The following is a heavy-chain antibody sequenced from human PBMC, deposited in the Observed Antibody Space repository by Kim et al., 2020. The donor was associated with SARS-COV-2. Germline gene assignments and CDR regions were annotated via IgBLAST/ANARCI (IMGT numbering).Heavy chain of an antibody. V-gene: IGHV3-23*01. D-gene: IGHD4-17*01. CDR1: GFTFSSYA. J-gene: IGHJ3*02. Sequence: GGSLRLSCAASGFTFSSYAMSWVRQAPGKGLEWVSAISGSGSSTYYADSVKGRFTISRDNSKNTLYLQMNSLRAEDTAVYYCVKGPVTTTGSGGAFDIWGQGTMVTVSS. CDR3: VKGPVTTTGSGGAFDI. CDR2: ISGSGSST.